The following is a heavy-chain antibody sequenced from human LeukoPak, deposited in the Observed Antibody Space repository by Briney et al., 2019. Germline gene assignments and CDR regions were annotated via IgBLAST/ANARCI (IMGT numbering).Heavy chain of an antibody. D-gene: IGHD1-26*01. CDR3: ARNRVVGAPNFDY. J-gene: IGHJ4*02. CDR2: IYYSGST. CDR1: GGSIISDSYY. V-gene: IGHV4-61*10. Sequence: PSETLSLTCSVSGGSIISDSYYWNWVRQPAGKGLEWLGYIYYSGSTNYNPSLKRRVTISLDTSKNQFSLRLTSVTAADTAVYYCARNRVVGAPNFDYWGQGTLVTVFS.